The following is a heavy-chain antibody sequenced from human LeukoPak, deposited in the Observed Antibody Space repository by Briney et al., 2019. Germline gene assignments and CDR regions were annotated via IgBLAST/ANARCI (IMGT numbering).Heavy chain of an antibody. J-gene: IGHJ4*02. Sequence: SETLSLTCTVSGGSISSYYWSWIRQPPGKGLEWIGYIYYSGSTNYNPSIKSRVTISVDTSKNQFSLKLSSVTAADTAVYYCARHTAMVTFFDYWGQGTLVTVSS. D-gene: IGHD5-18*01. CDR1: GGSISSYY. V-gene: IGHV4-59*08. CDR3: ARHTAMVTFFDY. CDR2: IYYSGST.